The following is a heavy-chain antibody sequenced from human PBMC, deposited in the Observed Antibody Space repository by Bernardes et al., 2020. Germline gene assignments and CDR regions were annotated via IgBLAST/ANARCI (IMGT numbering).Heavy chain of an antibody. J-gene: IGHJ4*02. V-gene: IGHV3-11*01. CDR2: ISSSGSTI. CDR1: GFTFSDYY. D-gene: IGHD6-6*01. Sequence: GSLRLSCAASGFTFSDYYMSWIRQAPGKGLEWVSYISSSGSTIYYADSVKGRFTISRDNAKNSLYLQMNSLRAEDTAVYYCARAVREYSSSPLFDYWGQGTLVTVSS. CDR3: ARAVREYSSSPLFDY.